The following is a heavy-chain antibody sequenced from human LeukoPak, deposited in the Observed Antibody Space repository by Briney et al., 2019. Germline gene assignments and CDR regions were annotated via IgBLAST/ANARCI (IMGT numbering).Heavy chain of an antibody. Sequence: GGSLRLSCAASGFTFSNAWMSWVRQAPGKGLEWVANINQDGTDKYYVDSVKGRFTISRDNAKNSLFLQMNSLRVEDTAVYYCAKLAKYFYGSETYYFFEHWGQGTPVTASS. J-gene: IGHJ4*02. V-gene: IGHV3-7*01. CDR2: INQDGTDK. CDR1: GFTFSNAW. CDR3: AKLAKYFYGSETYYFFEH. D-gene: IGHD3-10*01.